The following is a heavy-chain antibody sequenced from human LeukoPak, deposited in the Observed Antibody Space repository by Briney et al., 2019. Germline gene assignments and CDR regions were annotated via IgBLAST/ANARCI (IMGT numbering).Heavy chain of an antibody. J-gene: IGHJ5*02. CDR3: ARGDYCSSTSCYNWFDP. V-gene: IGHV3-21*01. CDR2: ISSSSSYI. CDR1: GFTLSNAY. D-gene: IGHD2-2*01. Sequence: PGRSLRLSCAASGFTLSNAYMNWVRQAAGKGLEWDSSISSSSSYIYYADSVKGRFTISRDNAKNSLYLQMNTLRAEDTAVYYCARGDYCSSTSCYNWFDPWGQGTLVTVSS.